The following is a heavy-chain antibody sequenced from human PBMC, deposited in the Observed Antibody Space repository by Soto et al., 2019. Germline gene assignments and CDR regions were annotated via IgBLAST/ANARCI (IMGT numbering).Heavy chain of an antibody. D-gene: IGHD2-21*02. CDR3: ARDINSGDSNWFDT. V-gene: IGHV1-69*13. CDR1: GGTFSSYA. CDR2: IIPIFGTA. Sequence: GASVKVSCKASGGTFSSYAISWVRQAPGQGLEWTGGIIPIFGTANYAQKFQGRVTITADESTSTAYMELSSLRSEDTAVYYCARDINSGDSNWFDTWGQGTLVTVSS. J-gene: IGHJ5*02.